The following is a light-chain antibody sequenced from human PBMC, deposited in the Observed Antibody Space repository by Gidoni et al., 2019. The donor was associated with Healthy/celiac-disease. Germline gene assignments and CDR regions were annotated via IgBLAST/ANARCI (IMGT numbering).Light chain of an antibody. V-gene: IGKV3-11*01. CDR2: YAA. Sequence: STPSPATLSLSPGERATLSCTDSQSVISYLAGYQQSPGQAPRLLSYYAANSATGIPARFSGSGSGTDFTLTISGLEPEDFSDCYCRRRCNWLTFXGXTKVEIK. CDR1: QSVISY. CDR3: RRRCNWLT. J-gene: IGKJ4*01.